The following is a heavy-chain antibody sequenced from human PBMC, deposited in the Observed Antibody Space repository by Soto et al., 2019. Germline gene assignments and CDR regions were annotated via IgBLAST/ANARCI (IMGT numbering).Heavy chain of an antibody. CDR1: GFTFSSYA. CDR3: AKDPPTWYDFWSGYYYFDY. J-gene: IGHJ4*02. Sequence: GGSLRLSCAASGFTFSSYAMSWVRQAPGKGLEWVSAISGSGGSTYYADSVKGRFTISRDNSKNTLYLQMNSLRAEDTAVYYCAKDPPTWYDFWSGYYYFDYWGQGTLVTVSS. CDR2: ISGSGGST. D-gene: IGHD3-3*01. V-gene: IGHV3-23*01.